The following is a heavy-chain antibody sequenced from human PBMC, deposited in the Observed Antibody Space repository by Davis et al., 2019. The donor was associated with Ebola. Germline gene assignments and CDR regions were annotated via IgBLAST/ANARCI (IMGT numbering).Heavy chain of an antibody. Sequence: PGGSLRLSCAASGFTFSDYYMSWIRQAPGKGLEWVSYISSSGSTIYYADSVKGRFTISRDNAKNSLYLQMNSLRAEDTAVYYCASYFYGDRRHGMDVWGKGTTVTVSS. CDR2: ISSSGSTI. D-gene: IGHD4-17*01. V-gene: IGHV3-11*01. J-gene: IGHJ6*04. CDR1: GFTFSDYY. CDR3: ASYFYGDRRHGMDV.